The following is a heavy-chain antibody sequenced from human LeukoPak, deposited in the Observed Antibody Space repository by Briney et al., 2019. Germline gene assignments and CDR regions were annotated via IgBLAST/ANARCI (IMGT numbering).Heavy chain of an antibody. CDR2: ISGSGGST. CDR1: AFTFSSYA. CDR3: AKDRENVLTYMDV. V-gene: IGHV3-23*01. J-gene: IGHJ6*03. Sequence: PGGSLRLSCAASAFTFSSYAMSWVRQAPGKGLGWVSAISGSGGSTYYADSVKGRFTISRDNSKNTLYLQMNSLRAEDTAVYYCAKDRENVLTYMDVWGKGTTVTVSS. D-gene: IGHD2-8*01.